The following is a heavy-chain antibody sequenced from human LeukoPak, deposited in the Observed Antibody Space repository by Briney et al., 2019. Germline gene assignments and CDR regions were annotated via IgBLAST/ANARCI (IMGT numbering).Heavy chain of an antibody. CDR3: VREVDVVPATMGAYYYYYMDV. CDR1: GFTISNQW. V-gene: IGHV3-74*01. Sequence: GGSLRLSCAASGFTISNQWMHWVRQAPGEGLVWVSRINTDARRTDYAASVQGRFTISRDNAKNTLYLQMNSLRPDDTAVYYCVREVDVVPATMGAYYYYYMDVWGKGTTVTVSS. CDR2: INTDARRT. D-gene: IGHD2-2*01. J-gene: IGHJ6*03.